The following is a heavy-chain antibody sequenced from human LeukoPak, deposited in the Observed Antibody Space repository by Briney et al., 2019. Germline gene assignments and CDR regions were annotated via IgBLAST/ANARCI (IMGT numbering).Heavy chain of an antibody. CDR3: ARGGSGWSLNNWFDP. CDR1: GFSLSTSGVG. D-gene: IGHD6-19*01. V-gene: IGHV2-5*01. CDR2: IYWNDDK. Sequence: SGPTLVKPTQTLTLTCTFSGFSLSTSGVGVGWIRQPPGKALEWLALIYWNDDKRYSPSLKSRLTITKDTSKNQVVLTMTNMDPVDTATYYCARGGSGWSLNNWFDPWGQGTLVTVSS. J-gene: IGHJ5*02.